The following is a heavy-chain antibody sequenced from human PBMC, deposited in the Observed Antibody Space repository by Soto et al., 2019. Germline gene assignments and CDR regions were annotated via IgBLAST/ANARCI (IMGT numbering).Heavy chain of an antibody. Sequence: PSETLSLTCTVSGGSISSGGYYWSWIRQHPGKGLEWIGNIYYSGSTYYNPSLKSRVTISVDRSKNQFSLKLNSVTTADRAVYYCARQPESTSYFDYWGQGILVTVSS. D-gene: IGHD2-2*01. J-gene: IGHJ4*02. CDR1: GGSISSGGYY. V-gene: IGHV4-31*03. CDR3: ARQPESTSYFDY. CDR2: IYYSGST.